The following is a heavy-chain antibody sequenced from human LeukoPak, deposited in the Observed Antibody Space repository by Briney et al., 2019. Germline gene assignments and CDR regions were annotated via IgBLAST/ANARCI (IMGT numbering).Heavy chain of an antibody. V-gene: IGHV3-23*01. CDR1: GFTFSNYA. Sequence: GGSLRLSCAASGFTFSNYAMSWVRQAPGKGLEWVSAISGSGDAAFYADSVKGRFTISRDNSNNTLYLQMNSLRAEDTAVYDCAKGGVYYFDCWGQGTLVTVSS. J-gene: IGHJ4*02. CDR3: AKGGVYYFDC. CDR2: ISGSGDAA. D-gene: IGHD6-13*01.